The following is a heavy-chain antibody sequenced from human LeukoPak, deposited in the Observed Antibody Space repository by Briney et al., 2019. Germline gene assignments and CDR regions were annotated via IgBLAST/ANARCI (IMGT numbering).Heavy chain of an antibody. Sequence: GGSLRLSCAASGFTFSSYAMHWVRQAPGKGLEWVAVISYDGSNKYYADSVKGRFTISRDNSKNTLYLQMNSLRAEDTAVYYCARDGSWFGEFVRHFDYWGQGTLVTVSS. CDR3: ARDGSWFGEFVRHFDY. D-gene: IGHD3-10*01. CDR1: GFTFSSYA. V-gene: IGHV3-30*04. J-gene: IGHJ4*02. CDR2: ISYDGSNK.